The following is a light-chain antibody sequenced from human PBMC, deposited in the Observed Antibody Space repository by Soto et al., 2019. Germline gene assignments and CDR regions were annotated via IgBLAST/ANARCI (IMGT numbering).Light chain of an antibody. V-gene: IGLV1-40*01. CDR3: LSFDSSLSVV. J-gene: IGLJ2*01. CDR2: GNT. Sequence: QSVLTQPPSVSGAPGQRVTISCTGSNSNIGAGYDVHWYQQLPGRAPKLLIYGNTNRPSGVPDRFSGSKSGTSASLAITGLQAEDEADYYCLSFDSSLSVVFGGGTKVTVL. CDR1: NSNIGAGYD.